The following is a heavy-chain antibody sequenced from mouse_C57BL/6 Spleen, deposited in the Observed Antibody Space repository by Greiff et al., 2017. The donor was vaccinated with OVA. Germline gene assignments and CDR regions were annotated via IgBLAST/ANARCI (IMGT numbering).Heavy chain of an antibody. CDR3: AREGGVRGDFDV. J-gene: IGHJ1*03. CDR2: INPGSGGT. D-gene: IGHD5-1*01. Sequence: QVQLQQSGAELVRPGTSVKVSCKASGYAFTNYLIEWVKQRPGQGLEWIGVINPGSGGTNYNEKFKGKATLTADKSSSTAYMQLSSLTSEDAAVYFCAREGGVRGDFDVWGTGTTVTVSS. V-gene: IGHV1-54*01. CDR1: GYAFTNYL.